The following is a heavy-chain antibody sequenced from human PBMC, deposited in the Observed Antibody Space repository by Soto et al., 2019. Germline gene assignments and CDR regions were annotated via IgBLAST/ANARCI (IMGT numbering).Heavy chain of an antibody. Sequence: ASVKVSCKASGYTFTSYGISWVRQAPGQGLEWMGWISAYNGNTNYAQKLQGRVTMTTDTSTSTAYMELRSLRSDDTAVYYCASVNYDFWSGSTPADVWGQGTTVTVSS. CDR1: GYTFTSYG. J-gene: IGHJ6*02. CDR2: ISAYNGNT. CDR3: ASVNYDFWSGSTPADV. D-gene: IGHD3-3*01. V-gene: IGHV1-18*04.